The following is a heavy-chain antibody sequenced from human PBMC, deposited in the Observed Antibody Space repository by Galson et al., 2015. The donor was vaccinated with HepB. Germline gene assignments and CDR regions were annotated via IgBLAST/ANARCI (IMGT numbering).Heavy chain of an antibody. D-gene: IGHD2-2*01. CDR3: AKGGYCSSTSCHGRYYYYYMDV. CDR1: GFTFSRFA. CDR2: ISGSTGSI. J-gene: IGHJ6*03. Sequence: SLRLSCAASGFTFSRFAMSWVRQAPGKGLEWVSSISGSTGSIYYADSVKGRLTISRDNSKKTLYLQMNSLRADDTAVYYCAKGGYCSSTSCHGRYYYYYMDVWGKGTTVTVSS. V-gene: IGHV3-23*01.